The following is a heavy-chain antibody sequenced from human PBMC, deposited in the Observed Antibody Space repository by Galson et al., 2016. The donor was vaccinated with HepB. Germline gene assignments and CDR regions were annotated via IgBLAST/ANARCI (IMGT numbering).Heavy chain of an antibody. D-gene: IGHD3-16*01. V-gene: IGHV1-3*01. Sequence: SVKVSCKASGYTFTTYAVHWVRQAPGHRLEWMGWINAANGNTKYSQKFQGRVTITRDTSASTAYMEVSRLRSEDTAVYYCARGLGSSLNFHKWLAPWGQGTLVTVSS. CDR2: INAANGNT. CDR1: GYTFTTYA. CDR3: ARGLGSSLNFHKWLAP. J-gene: IGHJ5*02.